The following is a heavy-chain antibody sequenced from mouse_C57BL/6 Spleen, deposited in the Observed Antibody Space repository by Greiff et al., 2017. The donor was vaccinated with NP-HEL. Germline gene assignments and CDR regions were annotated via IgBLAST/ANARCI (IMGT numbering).Heavy chain of an antibody. Sequence: EVKLVESEGGLVQPGSSMKLSCTASGFTFSDYYMAWVRQVPEKGLEWVANINYDGSSTYYLDSLKSRFIISRDNAKNMLYLQMSSLKSEDTATYYCARAYPYYFDYWGQGTTLTVSS. D-gene: IGHD2-10*01. CDR2: INYDGSST. CDR3: ARAYPYYFDY. J-gene: IGHJ2*01. V-gene: IGHV5-16*01. CDR1: GFTFSDYY.